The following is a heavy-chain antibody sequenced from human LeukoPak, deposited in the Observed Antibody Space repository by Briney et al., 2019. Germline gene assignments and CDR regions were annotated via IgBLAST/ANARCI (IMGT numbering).Heavy chain of an antibody. J-gene: IGHJ4*02. Sequence: SETLSLTCTVSGGSISSSSYYWGWIRQPPGKGLEWIGSIYYSGSTYYNPSLKSRVTISVDTSKNQFSLKLSSVTAADTAVYYCASQKGLYGGNSKDYWGQGTLVTVSS. CDR3: ASQKGLYGGNSKDY. CDR1: GGSISSSSYY. V-gene: IGHV4-39*01. D-gene: IGHD4-23*01. CDR2: IYYSGST.